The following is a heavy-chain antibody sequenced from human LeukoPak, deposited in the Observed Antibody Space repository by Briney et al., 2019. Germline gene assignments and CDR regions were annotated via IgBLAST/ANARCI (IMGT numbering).Heavy chain of an antibody. D-gene: IGHD3-22*01. V-gene: IGHV3-30-3*01. CDR1: GFSLNRYE. CDR2: ISYDGTNK. J-gene: IGHJ6*02. Sequence: PGGSLRLSCAASGFSLNRYEVHWVRQAPGKGPEWVSVISYDGTNKIYAETVRGRFTVSRDNSKNTVYLQVSSLRPEDTAVYHCARVNNLRDTGGYPVSNYNFHKGMDVWGRGTTVTVSS. CDR3: ARVNNLRDTGGYPVSNYNFHKGMDV.